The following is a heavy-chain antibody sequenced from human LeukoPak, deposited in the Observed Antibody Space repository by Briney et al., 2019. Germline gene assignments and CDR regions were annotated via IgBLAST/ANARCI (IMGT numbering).Heavy chain of an antibody. CDR3: ARAYDYEVGMDV. D-gene: IGHD4-17*01. V-gene: IGHV3-53*01. J-gene: IGHJ6*02. CDR2: IYSGGST. CDR1: GFTVSSNY. Sequence: PGGSLRLSCAASGFTVSSNYMSWVRQAPGKGLEWVSVIYSGGSTYYADSVKGRFTISRDNSKNTLYLQMNSLRAEDTAVYYCARAYDYEVGMDVWGQGTTVTVSS.